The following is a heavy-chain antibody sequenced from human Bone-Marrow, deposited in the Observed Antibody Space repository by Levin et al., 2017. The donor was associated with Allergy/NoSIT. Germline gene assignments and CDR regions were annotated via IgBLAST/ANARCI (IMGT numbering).Heavy chain of an antibody. Sequence: GGSLRLSCAASGFTFSTYGMNWVRQAPGKGLEWVSYISGSSSYIYYADSVKGRFTISRDNAKDSLFLQINSLRAEVTAVYYCTRDLTNLNPADDYWGQGTLVTVSS. CDR1: GFTFSTYG. CDR3: TRDLTNLNPADDY. CDR2: ISGSSSYI. D-gene: IGHD1-1*01. J-gene: IGHJ4*01. V-gene: IGHV3-21*01.